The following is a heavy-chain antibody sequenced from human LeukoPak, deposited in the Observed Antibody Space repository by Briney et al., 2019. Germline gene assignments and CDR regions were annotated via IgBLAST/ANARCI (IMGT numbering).Heavy chain of an antibody. CDR2: IYHSGST. D-gene: IGHD4/OR15-4a*01. V-gene: IGHV4-38-2*02. CDR3: ARGEAGALNS. J-gene: IGHJ4*02. Sequence: ASGTLSLTCTVSGYSISSGYYWGWIRQPPGKGLEWIGSIYHSGSTYYNPSLKSRVTMSVDTSKNQFSLKVNSVTAADTAVYYCARGEAGALNSWGQGTLVTVSS. CDR1: GYSISSGYY.